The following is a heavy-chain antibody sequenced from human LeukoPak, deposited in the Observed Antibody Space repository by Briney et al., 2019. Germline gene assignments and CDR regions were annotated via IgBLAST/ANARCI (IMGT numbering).Heavy chain of an antibody. V-gene: IGHV1-8*03. J-gene: IGHJ6*03. CDR1: GYTFTSYD. CDR3: ARAYYYDSSGYYMDV. D-gene: IGHD3-22*01. Sequence: ASVKVSCKASGYTFTSYDINWVRQATGQGLEWMGWMNPNSGNTGYAQKFQGRVTITRNTSISTAYMELSSLRSEDTAVYYCARAYYYDSSGYYMDVWGKGTTVTVSS. CDR2: MNPNSGNT.